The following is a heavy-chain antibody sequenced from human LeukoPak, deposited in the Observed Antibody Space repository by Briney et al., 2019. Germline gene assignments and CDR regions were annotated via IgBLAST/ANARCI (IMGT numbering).Heavy chain of an antibody. D-gene: IGHD6-19*01. CDR1: GYTFASYW. CDR3: ARQIADSSGPIDY. V-gene: IGHV5-51*01. Sequence: PGGSLRLSCKGSGYTFASYWIAWVRQMPGSGLEWMGIIYPGDSDTRYSPSFQGQVTISADKSINTAYLQWSSLKASDTAMYYCARQIADSSGPIDYWGQGALVAVSS. J-gene: IGHJ4*02. CDR2: IYPGDSDT.